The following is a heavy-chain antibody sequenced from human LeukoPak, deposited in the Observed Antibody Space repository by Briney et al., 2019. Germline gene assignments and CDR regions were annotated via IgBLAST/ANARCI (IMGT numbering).Heavy chain of an antibody. CDR2: INHSGST. Sequence: PSETLSLTCAVYGGSFSGYYWSWIRQPPGKGLEWIGEINHSGSTNYNPSLKSRVTISVDTSKNQFSLKLSSVTAADTAVYYCATTRYSSGWYGLRSYWGQGTLVTVSS. J-gene: IGHJ4*02. CDR1: GGSFSGYY. V-gene: IGHV4-34*01. CDR3: ATTRYSSGWYGLRSY. D-gene: IGHD6-19*01.